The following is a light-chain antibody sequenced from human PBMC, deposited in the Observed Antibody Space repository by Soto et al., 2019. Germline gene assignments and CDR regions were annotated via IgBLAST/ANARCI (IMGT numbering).Light chain of an antibody. CDR2: EVT. Sequence: QSALTQPPSASGSPGQSVTIPCTGTSSDVGGYKYVSWYQQHPGKAPKLMIYEVTRRPSGVPDRFSGSRSGNTASLTVSGLQAEDEADYYCSSYAASNNVIFGGGTKVTVL. V-gene: IGLV2-8*01. J-gene: IGLJ2*01. CDR3: SSYAASNNVI. CDR1: SSDVGGYKY.